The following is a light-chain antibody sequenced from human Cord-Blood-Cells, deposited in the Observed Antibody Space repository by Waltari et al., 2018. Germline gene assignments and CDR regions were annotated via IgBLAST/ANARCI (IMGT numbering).Light chain of an antibody. CDR1: QCISSW. Sequence: DIQMTQSPSSVSASVGDRVTITCRASQCISSWLAWYQQKPGKAPKLLIYAASSLQSGVPSRFSGSGSGTDFTLSISCLQPEDFATYYCQQANSFPPTFGQGTKVEIK. CDR2: AAS. J-gene: IGKJ1*01. V-gene: IGKV1-12*01. CDR3: QQANSFPPT.